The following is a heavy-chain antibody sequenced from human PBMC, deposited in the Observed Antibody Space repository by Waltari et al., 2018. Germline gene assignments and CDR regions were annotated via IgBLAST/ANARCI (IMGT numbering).Heavy chain of an antibody. CDR2: IEGDGGVT. V-gene: IGHV3-74*01. Sequence: EEQIVETGGGLVQPGDSLRVSCTVSGFTFRSYWMHGVRQGPGKGLEWVSRIEGDGGVTNYADFVRGRFTISRDNAKDTVYLQMNNLRVEDTAVYYCARVIISRAGKGIDYWGQGTLVTVSS. CDR3: ARVIISRAGKGIDY. D-gene: IGHD6-13*01. CDR1: GFTFRSYW. J-gene: IGHJ4*02.